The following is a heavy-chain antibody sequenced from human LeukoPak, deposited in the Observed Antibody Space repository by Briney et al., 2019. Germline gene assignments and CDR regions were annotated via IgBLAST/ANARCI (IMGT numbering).Heavy chain of an antibody. CDR2: ISRGGSTT. V-gene: IGHV3-11*04. Sequence: PGGSLRLSCAASGFTFSDYYMSWIRQAPGKGLEWISYISRGGSTTYYADSVKGRFTVSRDNAKNSLYLQMNSLRVEDTAIYYCTSDLNHDSGGWGQGTLVTVSS. D-gene: IGHD3-22*01. CDR3: TSDLNHDSGG. J-gene: IGHJ4*02. CDR1: GFTFSDYY.